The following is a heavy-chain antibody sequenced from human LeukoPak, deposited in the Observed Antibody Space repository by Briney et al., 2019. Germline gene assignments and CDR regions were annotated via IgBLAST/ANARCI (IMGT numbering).Heavy chain of an antibody. CDR3: ARDPVLGYCSSTSCYSDAFDV. J-gene: IGHJ3*01. CDR1: GGSISSGDYY. CDR2: IYYSGST. D-gene: IGHD2-2*01. V-gene: IGHV4-30-4*08. Sequence: SETLSLTCTVSGGSISSGDYYWSWIRQPPGKGLEWIGYIYYSGSTYYNPSLKSRVTISVDTSKNQFSLKLSSVTAADTAVYYCARDPVLGYCSSTSCYSDAFDVWGQGTMVTVSS.